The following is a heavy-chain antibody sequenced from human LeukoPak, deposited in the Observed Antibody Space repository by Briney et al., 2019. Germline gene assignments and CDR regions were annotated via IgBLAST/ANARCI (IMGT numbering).Heavy chain of an antibody. CDR3: ARATYYYDTSTSSGASDI. V-gene: IGHV3-30-3*01. D-gene: IGHD3-22*01. J-gene: IGHJ3*02. CDR2: ISSDGSSE. Sequence: PGGSLRLSCVASGFTFSSYAMHWVRQAPGKGLEWVAIISSDGSSEYYPDSVKGRFTISRDNSKNTLYPQMNSLRDEDTAVYYCARATYYYDTSTSSGASDIWGQGTMVIVSS. CDR1: GFTFSSYA.